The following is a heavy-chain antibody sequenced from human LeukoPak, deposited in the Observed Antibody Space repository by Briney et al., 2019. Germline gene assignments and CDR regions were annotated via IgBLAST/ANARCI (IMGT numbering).Heavy chain of an antibody. V-gene: IGHV3-23*01. D-gene: IGHD3-9*01. CDR2: ISGSGGST. CDR3: ARGVLRYFDWLFYYFDY. CDR1: GFTFSSYG. Sequence: GGTLILSCAASGFTFSSYGMSWVRQAPGNGLEWVSAISGSGGSTYYADSVKGRFTISRDNSKNTLYLQMNSLRAEDTAVYYCARGVLRYFDWLFYYFDYWGQGTLVTVSS. J-gene: IGHJ4*02.